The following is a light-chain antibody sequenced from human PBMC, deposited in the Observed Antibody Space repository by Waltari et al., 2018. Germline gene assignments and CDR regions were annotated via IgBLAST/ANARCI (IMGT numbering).Light chain of an antibody. Sequence: IQMTQSPSALSASVGDRVTITCRASQRINTWMAWYQQRPGKAPKVLIYDVSTLESGVPSRFSGSGSGTEFTLAINNLQPEDFATYYCQQYYRYYTFGQGTKLVIK. V-gene: IGKV1-5*01. CDR3: QQYYRYYT. J-gene: IGKJ2*01. CDR2: DVS. CDR1: QRINTW.